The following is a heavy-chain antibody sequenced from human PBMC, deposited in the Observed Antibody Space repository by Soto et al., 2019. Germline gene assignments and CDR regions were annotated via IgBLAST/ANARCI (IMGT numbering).Heavy chain of an antibody. CDR2: IIPILGIA. Sequence: QVQLVQSGAEVKKPGSSVKVSCKASGVTFSSYTISWVRQAPGQGREWIGRIIPILGIANYAQKFQGRVTITADKSTRTAYMELSSLRAEDTAGYYCAREGGATPWYYGMDVWGQGTTVTVSS. D-gene: IGHD1-26*01. CDR1: GVTFSSYT. V-gene: IGHV1-69*08. J-gene: IGHJ6*02. CDR3: AREGGATPWYYGMDV.